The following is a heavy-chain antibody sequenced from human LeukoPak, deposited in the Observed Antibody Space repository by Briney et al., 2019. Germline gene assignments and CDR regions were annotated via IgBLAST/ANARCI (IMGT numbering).Heavy chain of an antibody. V-gene: IGHV3-7*01. Sequence: PGGSLRLSRAASGFTFSSDWMSSVRPAPGKGLEWVAHIKQEGSEKYNVDSLKGRVTISRENAKKSLYLQMNRLRAEDTAVYYCAGLSGSITIFGVVVDYWGRGNVVTVSS. D-gene: IGHD3-3*01. CDR3: AGLSGSITIFGVVVDY. CDR1: GFTFSSDW. CDR2: IKQEGSEK. J-gene: IGHJ4*02.